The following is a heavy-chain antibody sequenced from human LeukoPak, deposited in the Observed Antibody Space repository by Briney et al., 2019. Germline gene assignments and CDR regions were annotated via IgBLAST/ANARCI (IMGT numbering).Heavy chain of an antibody. V-gene: IGHV3-30*01. CDR2: ISYDGSNK. Sequence: GRSLRLSCAASGCTFSSYAMHWVRQAPGKGLEWVAVISYDGSNKYYADSVKGRFTISRDNSKNTLYLQMNSLRAEDTAVYYCARAKTLLMVRGVIITDAFDIWGQGTMVTVSS. CDR1: GCTFSSYA. J-gene: IGHJ3*02. CDR3: ARAKTLLMVRGVIITDAFDI. D-gene: IGHD3-10*01.